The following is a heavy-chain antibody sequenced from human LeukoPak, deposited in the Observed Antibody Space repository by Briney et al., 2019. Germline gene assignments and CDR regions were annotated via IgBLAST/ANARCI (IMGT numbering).Heavy chain of an antibody. Sequence: PGGSLRLSCVTSGFPFSTYSMNWVRQAPGKGLEWLSYITSTSDTIYYADSVKGRFTISRDNAKNSLYLQMNSLRAEDTAVYYCAREHTSWTAFDIWGQGTMVTVSS. J-gene: IGHJ3*02. V-gene: IGHV3-48*01. CDR1: GFPFSTYS. D-gene: IGHD1-1*01. CDR3: AREHTSWTAFDI. CDR2: ITSTSDTI.